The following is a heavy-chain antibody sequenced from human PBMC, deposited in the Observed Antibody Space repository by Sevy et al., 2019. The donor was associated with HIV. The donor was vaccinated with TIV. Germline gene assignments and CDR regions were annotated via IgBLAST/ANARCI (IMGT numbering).Heavy chain of an antibody. J-gene: IGHJ6*03. D-gene: IGHD3-22*01. V-gene: IGHV4-59*01. CDR2: IYYSGST. CDR3: ARSPAYDSSGYYYVMGPYYYYYMDV. Sequence: SETLSLTCTVSGGSISSYYWSWIRQPPGKGLEWIGYIYYSGSTNYNPSLKSRVTISVDTSKNQFSLKLSSVTAADTAVYYCARSPAYDSSGYYYVMGPYYYYYMDVWGKGTTVTVSS. CDR1: GGSISSYY.